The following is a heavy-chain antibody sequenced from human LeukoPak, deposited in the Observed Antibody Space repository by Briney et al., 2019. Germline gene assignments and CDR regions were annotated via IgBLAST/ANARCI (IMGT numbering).Heavy chain of an antibody. Sequence: SETLSLTCTVSGGSLSSGDYYWSWIRQPPGKGLEWIGYIYYSGSTYYNPSLKSRVTISVDTSKNQFSLKLSSVTAADTAVYYCARVDSAMVFDYWGQGTLVTVSS. CDR2: IYYSGST. D-gene: IGHD5-18*01. V-gene: IGHV4-30-4*01. CDR3: ARVDSAMVFDY. J-gene: IGHJ4*02. CDR1: GGSLSSGDYY.